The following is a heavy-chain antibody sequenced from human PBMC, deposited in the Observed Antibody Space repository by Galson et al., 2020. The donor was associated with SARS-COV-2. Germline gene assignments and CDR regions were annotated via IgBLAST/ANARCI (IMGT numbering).Heavy chain of an antibody. Sequence: SETLSLTNSVSDGSINSETYYWGWIRQPPEKGLKWIATIYYSGNTYYNPSLKSRVALSVDTSKSHFSLRLTSVTAADTAVYYCVRSTEYYDSSGYYPPYWFDPWGQGTLVTVSS. CDR1: DGSINSETYY. J-gene: IGHJ5*02. CDR3: VRSTEYYDSSGYYPPYWFDP. CDR2: IYYSGNT. D-gene: IGHD3-22*01. V-gene: IGHV4-39*07.